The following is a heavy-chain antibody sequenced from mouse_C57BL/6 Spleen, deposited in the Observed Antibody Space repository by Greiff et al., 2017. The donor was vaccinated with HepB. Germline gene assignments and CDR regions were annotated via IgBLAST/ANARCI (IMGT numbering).Heavy chain of an antibody. D-gene: IGHD2-4*01. CDR1: GYTFTSYG. Sequence: QVQLQQSGAELARPGASVKLSCKASGYTFTSYGISWVKQRTGQGLEWIGEIYPRSGNTYYNEKFKGKATLTADKSSSTAYMELRSLTSEDSAVYFCARYYYDYPWFAYWGQGTLVTVSA. CDR2: IYPRSGNT. V-gene: IGHV1-81*01. J-gene: IGHJ3*01. CDR3: ARYYYDYPWFAY.